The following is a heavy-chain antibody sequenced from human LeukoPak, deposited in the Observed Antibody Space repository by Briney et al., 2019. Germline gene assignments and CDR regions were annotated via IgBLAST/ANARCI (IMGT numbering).Heavy chain of an antibody. CDR3: ARGRSSSSEFSYYYYMDV. CDR1: GGTFSSYA. V-gene: IGHV1-69*05. Sequence: SVKVSCKASGGTFSSYAISWVRQAPGQGLEWMGGIIPILGTANYAQKFQGRVTITTDESTSTAYMELSSLRSEDTAVYYCARGRSSSSEFSYYYYMDVWGKGTTVTVSS. D-gene: IGHD6-6*01. CDR2: IIPILGTA. J-gene: IGHJ6*03.